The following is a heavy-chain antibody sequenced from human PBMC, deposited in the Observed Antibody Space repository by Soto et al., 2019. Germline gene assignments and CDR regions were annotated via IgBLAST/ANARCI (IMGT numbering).Heavy chain of an antibody. V-gene: IGHV3-30-3*01. CDR2: ISYDGNSK. Sequence: QVQLVESGGGVVQPGRSLRLSCAASGFIFSNYVMHWVRQAPGKGLEWVAVISYDGNSKHYADSVKGRFTISRDNSKSKLYVQMNSLRAEDPAVYYCARSYCGDDCALDHWGQGTLVTVSS. CDR3: ARSYCGDDCALDH. J-gene: IGHJ4*02. D-gene: IGHD2-21*02. CDR1: GFIFSNYV.